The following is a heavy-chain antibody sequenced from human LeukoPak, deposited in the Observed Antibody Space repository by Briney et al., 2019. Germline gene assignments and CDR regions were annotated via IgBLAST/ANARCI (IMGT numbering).Heavy chain of an antibody. Sequence: ASVKVSCKVSGYALTELSMHWVRQTPGTGLEWMGGLDPEDGKTTYAQKFQGRVTMTEDTATDTAYMELTNLRSEDTAVYFCTSHLLILLWTKDFWGQGTLVTVSS. J-gene: IGHJ4*02. V-gene: IGHV1-24*01. CDR1: GYALTELS. D-gene: IGHD3-16*01. CDR2: LDPEDGKT. CDR3: TSHLLILLWTKDF.